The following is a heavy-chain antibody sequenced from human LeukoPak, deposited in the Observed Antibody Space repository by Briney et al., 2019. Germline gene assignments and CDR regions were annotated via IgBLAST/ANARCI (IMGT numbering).Heavy chain of an antibody. CDR3: AKTGGAGSNDY. D-gene: IGHD5-24*01. V-gene: IGHV3-30*18. CDR1: GFTFSSYD. J-gene: IGHJ4*02. CDR2: ISYDGSNK. Sequence: PGGSLRLSCAASGFTFSSYDMHWVRQAPGKGLAWVAVISYDGSNKYYADSVKGRFTISRDNSKNTLYLQMNSLKPEDTAVYYCAKTGGAGSNDYWGQGTLVTVSS.